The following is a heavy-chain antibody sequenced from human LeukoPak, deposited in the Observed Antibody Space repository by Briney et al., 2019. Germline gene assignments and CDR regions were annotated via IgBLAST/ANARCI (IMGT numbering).Heavy chain of an antibody. D-gene: IGHD2-15*01. J-gene: IGHJ4*02. CDR2: ISGSGGST. CDR3: ASGSAGGRPYYFDY. V-gene: IGHV3-23*01. Sequence: GGSLRLSCAASGFTFSSYAMSWVRQAPGKGLEWVSAISGSGGSTYYADSVKGRFIISRDNSVNTLYLRMNSLAAADTAMYYCASGSAGGRPYYFDYWGQGSLVTVSS. CDR1: GFTFSSYA.